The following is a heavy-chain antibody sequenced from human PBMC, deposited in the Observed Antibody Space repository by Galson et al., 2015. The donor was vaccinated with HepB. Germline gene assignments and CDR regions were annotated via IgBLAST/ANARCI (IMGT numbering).Heavy chain of an antibody. CDR2: INADNGNT. D-gene: IGHD6-13*01. CDR1: GYTFTSYA. V-gene: IGHV1-3*01. CDR3: ARRAAAGILDFDY. Sequence: AVKVSCKASGYTFTSYAMHWVRQAPGQRLEGMGGINADNGNTKYSQKFQGRVTITRDTSASTAYMELSSLRSEDTAVYYCARRAAAGILDFDYWGQGTLVTVSS. J-gene: IGHJ4*02.